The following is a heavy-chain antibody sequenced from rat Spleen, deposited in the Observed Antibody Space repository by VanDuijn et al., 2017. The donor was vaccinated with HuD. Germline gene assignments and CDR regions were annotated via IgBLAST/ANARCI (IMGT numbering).Heavy chain of an antibody. V-gene: IGHV5-7*01. CDR3: ATPIGTGYNYPFDY. Sequence: EVQLVESGGGLVQPGKSLKLSCAASGFTFSDYYMAWVRQAPTKGLEWVATISSDGSRTYYRDSVKGRFTISRDNAKNTLYLQMDSLRSEDTATYYCATPIGTGYNYPFDYWGQGVMVTVSS. J-gene: IGHJ2*01. CDR1: GFTFSDYY. D-gene: IGHD1-4*01. CDR2: ISSDGSRT.